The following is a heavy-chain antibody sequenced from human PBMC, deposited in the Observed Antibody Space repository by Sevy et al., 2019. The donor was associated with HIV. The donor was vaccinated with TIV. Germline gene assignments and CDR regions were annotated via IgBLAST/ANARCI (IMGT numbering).Heavy chain of an antibody. V-gene: IGHV4-39*01. CDR2: IYYSGST. Sequence: SETLSLTCTVSGGSISSSSYYWGWIRQPPGKGLEWIGSIYYSGSTYYNPSLKSRVTISVDTSKNQFSLKLSSVTAADTAVYYCARPVVTGVRYFDYWGQGTLVTVSS. CDR3: ARPVVTGVRYFDY. J-gene: IGHJ4*02. D-gene: IGHD1-20*01. CDR1: GGSISSSSYY.